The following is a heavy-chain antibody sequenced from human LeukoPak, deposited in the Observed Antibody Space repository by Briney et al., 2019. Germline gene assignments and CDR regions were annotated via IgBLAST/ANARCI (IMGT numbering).Heavy chain of an antibody. CDR2: IYYSGST. Sequence: NPSETLSLTCTVSGGSISSGGYYWSWIRQHPGKGLEWIGYIYYSGSTYYNPSLKSRVTISVDTSKNQFSLELSSVTAADTAVYYCARDRSSGGFDYWGQGTLVTVSS. J-gene: IGHJ4*02. D-gene: IGHD6-19*01. V-gene: IGHV4-31*03. CDR1: GGSISSGGYY. CDR3: ARDRSSGGFDY.